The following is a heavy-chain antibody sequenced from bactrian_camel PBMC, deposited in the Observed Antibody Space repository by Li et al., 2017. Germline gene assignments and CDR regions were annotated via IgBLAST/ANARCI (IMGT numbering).Heavy chain of an antibody. CDR2: IYTGTGST. V-gene: IGHV3S40*01. J-gene: IGHJ4*01. Sequence: VQLVESGGGSVQAGGSLRLSCAASGYTRSNYCMGWFRQAPGKEREGVATIYTGTGSTYYADSVKGRSTISRDNAKNTLYLHLNSLKSEDTAMYYCTTNIVVMTPRGQGTQVTVS. D-gene: IGHD1*01. CDR3: TTNIVVMTP. CDR1: GYTRSNYC.